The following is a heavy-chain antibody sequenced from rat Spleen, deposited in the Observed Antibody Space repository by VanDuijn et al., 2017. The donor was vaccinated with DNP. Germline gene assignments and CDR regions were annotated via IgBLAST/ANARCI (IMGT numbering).Heavy chain of an antibody. CDR2: IWTSGRT. Sequence: QVRLEESGPGLVQPSETLSLTCTVSEFSLTSNGVAWVRQSPGKGLMWMGTIWTSGRTNYNSAVQSRLSLSRDTSKSQVFLKMNSLQSEDSATYYCARDGQWDYLDYWGQGVMVTVAS. V-gene: IGHV2-72*01. D-gene: IGHD1-1*01. CDR3: ARDGQWDYLDY. J-gene: IGHJ2*01. CDR1: EFSLTSNG.